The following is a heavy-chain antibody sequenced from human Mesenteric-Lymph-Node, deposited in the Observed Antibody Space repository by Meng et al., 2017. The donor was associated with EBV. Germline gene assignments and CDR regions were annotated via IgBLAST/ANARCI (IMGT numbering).Heavy chain of an antibody. V-gene: IGHV1-69*01. CDR1: GGTFSSYA. CDR2: IIPMFGAA. J-gene: IGHJ5*01. D-gene: IGHD3-10*01. Sequence: QVRLWEWVVVVPKPGSSVKGSCKASGGTFSSYAISWVRPAPGQGLEWMGGIIPMFGAANYAQKLQGRVTITADESTTTAYMEVNSLRSEDTAVYYCARSSWDWNGSGSYRPANWFDSWGQGTLVTVSS. CDR3: ARSSWDWNGSGSYRPANWFDS.